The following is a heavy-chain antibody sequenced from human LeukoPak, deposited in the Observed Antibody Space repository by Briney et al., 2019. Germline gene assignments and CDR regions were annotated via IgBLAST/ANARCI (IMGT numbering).Heavy chain of an antibody. D-gene: IGHD6-13*01. J-gene: IGHJ4*02. CDR1: GYTFTGYY. Sequence: WASVKVSCTASGYTFTGYYMHWVRQAPGQGLEWMGWINPNSGGTNYAQKFQGGVTMTRDTPISTAYMELSRLRSDDTAVYYCARDGDSSSWSSHFDYWGQGTLVTVSS. CDR3: ARDGDSSSWSSHFDY. CDR2: INPNSGGT. V-gene: IGHV1-2*02.